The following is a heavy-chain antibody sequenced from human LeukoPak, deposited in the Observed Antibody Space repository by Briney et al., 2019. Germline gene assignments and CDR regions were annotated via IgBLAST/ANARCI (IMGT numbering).Heavy chain of an antibody. J-gene: IGHJ4*02. CDR2: ISSSSSYI. V-gene: IGHV3-21*01. CDR3: TRDLPDY. Sequence: GGSLRLSCAASGVIFNTYSMNWVRQAPGKGLEWVSSISSSSSYIYYADSVKGRFTISRDNAKNSLYLQMNSLRAEDTALYYCTRDLPDYWGQGTLVTVSS. CDR1: GVIFNTYS.